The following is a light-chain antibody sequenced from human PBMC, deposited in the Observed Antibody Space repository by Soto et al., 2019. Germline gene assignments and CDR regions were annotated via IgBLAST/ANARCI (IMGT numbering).Light chain of an antibody. CDR1: QDIRND. Sequence: IQMTQSPSSLPASVGDRVTITCRASQDIRNDLAWYQQRPGQAPHLLIFAAFNLQSGVPSRFSGGGSGTHFTLTISGLQPDDFANYYCLQYYNFSWTFGQGTKVDIK. J-gene: IGKJ1*01. V-gene: IGKV1-6*01. CDR3: LQYYNFSWT. CDR2: AAF.